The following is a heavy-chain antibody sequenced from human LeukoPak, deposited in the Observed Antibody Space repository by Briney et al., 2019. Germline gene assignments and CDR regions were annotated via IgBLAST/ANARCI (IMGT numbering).Heavy chain of an antibody. CDR2: IWYDGRDK. D-gene: IGHD6-13*01. CDR3: ARAVAAAGSPFDY. J-gene: IGHJ4*02. CDR1: GSTFSSYG. Sequence: GGSLRLSCAASGSTFSSYGMHWVRQAPGKGLEWVAVIWYDGRDKYYADSVKGRFTISRDNSKNTLYLQMNSLKAEDTAVYYCARAVAAAGSPFDYWGQGTLVTVSS. V-gene: IGHV3-33*08.